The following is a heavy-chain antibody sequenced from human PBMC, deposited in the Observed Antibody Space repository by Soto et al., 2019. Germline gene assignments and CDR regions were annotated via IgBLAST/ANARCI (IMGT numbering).Heavy chain of an antibody. D-gene: IGHD3-10*01. CDR2: MYNSGST. Sequence: QVQLQESGPGLVKPSETLSLTCTVSGGSISSYYWTWIRQPPGKGLEWIGFMYNSGSTHYNPSLKGRVTIPLDTAKNPFSLNLRSVTAADTAVYYCASMGYHYGSGSYPLDYWGQGTLVTVSS. V-gene: IGHV4-59*08. CDR3: ASMGYHYGSGSYPLDY. J-gene: IGHJ4*02. CDR1: GGSISSYY.